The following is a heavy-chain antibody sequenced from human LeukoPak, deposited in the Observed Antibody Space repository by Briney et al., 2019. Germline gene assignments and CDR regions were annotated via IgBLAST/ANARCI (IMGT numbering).Heavy chain of an antibody. J-gene: IGHJ4*02. D-gene: IGHD7-27*01. V-gene: IGHV2-5*01. CDR1: GFSLSTSGVG. CDR2: IYWNDDK. CDR3: AHRRTGDRYFDY. Sequence: SGPTLANPTQTLTLTCSFSGFSLSTSGVGVGWIRQPPGKALEWLALIYWNDDKRYSPYLKRRLTTTKDTSKNQVVLTMTNMDPVDTATYYCAHRRTGDRYFDYWGQETLVTVSS.